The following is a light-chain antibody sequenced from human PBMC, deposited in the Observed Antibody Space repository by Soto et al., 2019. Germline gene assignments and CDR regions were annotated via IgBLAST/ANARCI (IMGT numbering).Light chain of an antibody. V-gene: IGLV2-11*01. CDR3: CSYAGSYTSGVV. Sequence: QSALTQPRSVSGSPGQSVTISCTGTSSDVGGYNYVSWYQQHPGKAPKLMIYDVSKRPSGVPDRFSGSKSGNTASLTISGLQAEDEADYYCCSYAGSYTSGVVFDGGTKLTVL. CDR1: SSDVGGYNY. CDR2: DVS. J-gene: IGLJ2*01.